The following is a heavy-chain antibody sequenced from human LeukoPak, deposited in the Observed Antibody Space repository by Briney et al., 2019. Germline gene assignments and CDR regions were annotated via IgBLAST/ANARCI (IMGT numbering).Heavy chain of an antibody. CDR2: IWSDGNNR. V-gene: IGHV3-30*02. CDR3: AKDPGASVSGFHMDV. CDR1: GFTFRNYG. J-gene: IGHJ6*03. D-gene: IGHD2-8*02. Sequence: GGSLRLSCAASGFTFRNYGVHWVRQATGKGLEWVSFIWSDGNNRFYADSVKGRFTVSRDNSKNMLYLQMDTLRSEDTALYYCAKDPGASVSGFHMDVWGKGTTVIVSS.